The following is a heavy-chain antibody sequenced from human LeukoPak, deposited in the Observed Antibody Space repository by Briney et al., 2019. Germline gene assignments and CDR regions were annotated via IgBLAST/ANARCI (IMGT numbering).Heavy chain of an antibody. CDR1: GVSITTYY. J-gene: IGHJ4*02. V-gene: IGHV4-59*01. D-gene: IGHD2-2*02. Sequence: SETLSLICTVSGVSITTYYWSWIRQPPGKGLEWIGFIYYSGNTNYNPSLKSRVTISVDTSKNQFSLKLSSVTAADTAVYYCARAYTSWSFDYWGQGTLFTVSS. CDR3: ARAYTSWSFDY. CDR2: IYYSGNT.